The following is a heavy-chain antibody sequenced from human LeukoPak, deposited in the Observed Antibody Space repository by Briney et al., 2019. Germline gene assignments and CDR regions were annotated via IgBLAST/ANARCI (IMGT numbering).Heavy chain of an antibody. V-gene: IGHV3-48*01. CDR2: ISSSSISI. CDR1: GFTLNSYS. J-gene: IGHJ4*02. Sequence: GRSLRLSCAASGFTLNSYSMNWVRQAPGKGLEWVSYISSSSISIYYADSVKGRFTISRDKAKNSLYLQMNSLRAEDTAVYYCARDPTPTQLWFRGSFDYWGQGALVTVSS. D-gene: IGHD5-18*01. CDR3: ARDPTPTQLWFRGSFDY.